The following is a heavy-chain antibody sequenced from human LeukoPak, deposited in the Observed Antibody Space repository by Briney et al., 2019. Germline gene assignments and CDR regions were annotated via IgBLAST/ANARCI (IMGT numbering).Heavy chain of an antibody. D-gene: IGHD5-18*01. CDR3: ARDTQRGYSYGYAFDI. J-gene: IGHJ3*02. V-gene: IGHV4-31*03. CDR1: GGSISSGGYY. CDR2: IYYSGST. Sequence: SQTLSLTCTASGGSISSGGYYWSWIRQHPGKGLEWIGYIYYSGSTYYNPSLKSRVTISVDTSKNQFSLKLSSVTAADTAVYYCARDTQRGYSYGYAFDIWGQGTMVTVSS.